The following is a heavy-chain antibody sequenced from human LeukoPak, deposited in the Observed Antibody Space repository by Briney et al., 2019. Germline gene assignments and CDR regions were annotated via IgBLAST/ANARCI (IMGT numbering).Heavy chain of an antibody. D-gene: IGHD2-2*01. J-gene: IGHJ6*02. Sequence: SETLSLTCAVYGGSFSGYYWSWIRQRPGKWLEWIGEINLSGSTNYNPSLKSRVTISVDTSKNQFSLKLSSVTAADTAVYYCAIPEQDCSSTSCPGYYYYGMDVWGQGTTVTVSS. CDR1: GGSFSGYY. CDR2: INLSGST. CDR3: AIPEQDCSSTSCPGYYYYGMDV. V-gene: IGHV4-34*01.